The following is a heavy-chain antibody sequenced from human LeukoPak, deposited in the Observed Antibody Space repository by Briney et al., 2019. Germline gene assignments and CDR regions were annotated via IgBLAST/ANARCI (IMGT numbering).Heavy chain of an antibody. V-gene: IGHV3-30*01. CDR3: ARTSVFVTPYAQTTRPLGY. CDR1: GFTFSSYT. D-gene: IGHD6-6*01. J-gene: IGHJ4*02. Sequence: PGGSLRLSCSASGFTFSSYTLHWVRQAPGKGLEWVACISNNGSDQFYANSVRGRFTISRDNSNNTLYLEMNGLRPEDTAVFYCARTSVFVTPYAQTTRPLGYWGQGTLVTVS. CDR2: ISNNGSDQ.